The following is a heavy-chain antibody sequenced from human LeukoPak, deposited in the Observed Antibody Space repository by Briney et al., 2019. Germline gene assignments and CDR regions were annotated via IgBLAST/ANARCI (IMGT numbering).Heavy chain of an antibody. Sequence: GGSLRLSCAASRFTFDEYGMSWVRQTAGKGLEWVSGINWNGRSIGYADSVKGRFTISRDNAKNSLYLQMNSLRAEDTAVYYCARDGSRGNLVTAPDFWGQGTLVTVSS. CDR2: INWNGRSI. V-gene: IGHV3-20*04. D-gene: IGHD2-21*02. CDR1: RFTFDEYG. J-gene: IGHJ4*02. CDR3: ARDGSRGNLVTAPDF.